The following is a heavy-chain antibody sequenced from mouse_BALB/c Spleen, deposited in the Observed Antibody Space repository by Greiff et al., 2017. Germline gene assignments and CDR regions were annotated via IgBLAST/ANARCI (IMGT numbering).Heavy chain of an antibody. CDR1: GFSLTSYG. D-gene: IGHD2-14*01. CDR3: ARDSVRDEGYYCAMDG. Sequence: VQLKESGPGLVAPSQSLSITCTASGFSLTSYGVHWVRQPPGKGLEWLGVIWAGGSTNYNSALMSRLSISKDNSKSQVILKMISLQTDDTAMYYCARDSVRDEGYYCAMDGWGEGTSVTVSS. J-gene: IGHJ4*01. CDR2: IWAGGST. V-gene: IGHV2-9*02.